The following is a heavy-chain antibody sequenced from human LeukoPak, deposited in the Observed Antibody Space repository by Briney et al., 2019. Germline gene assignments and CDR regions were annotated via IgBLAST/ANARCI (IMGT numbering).Heavy chain of an antibody. V-gene: IGHV4-59*01. CDR3: ARSGYYDILRLRFYYYGMDV. Sequence: SETLSLTCTVSGGSIISYYWSWIRQSPGKGLEWIGYIYYRGSTSYNPSLKSRVTISLDTSKNQFSLKLSSVTAADTAVYYCARSGYYDILRLRFYYYGMDVWGQGTTVTVSS. J-gene: IGHJ6*02. CDR2: IYYRGST. D-gene: IGHD3-9*01. CDR1: GGSIISYY.